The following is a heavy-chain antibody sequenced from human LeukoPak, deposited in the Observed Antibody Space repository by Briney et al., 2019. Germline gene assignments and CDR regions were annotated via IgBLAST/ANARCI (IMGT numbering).Heavy chain of an antibody. CDR1: GFTFSSYW. D-gene: IGHD3-22*01. V-gene: IGHV3-7*01. J-gene: IGHJ3*02. CDR3: AREGSYFYYDSSGYYLRAFDI. Sequence: GGSLRLSCAASGFTFSSYWMSWVRQAPGKGLEWVANIKQEGSEKYYVDSVKGRFTISRDNAKNSLYLQMNSLRAEDTAVYYCAREGSYFYYDSSGYYLRAFDIWGQGTMVTVSS. CDR2: IKQEGSEK.